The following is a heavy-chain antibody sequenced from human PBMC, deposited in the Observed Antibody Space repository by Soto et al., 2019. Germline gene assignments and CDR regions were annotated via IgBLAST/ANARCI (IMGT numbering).Heavy chain of an antibody. D-gene: IGHD3-22*01. Sequence: QEQLVQSGVEVKKSGSSVKVSCKDTGGLFSSYAVSWVRQAPGQGLEWMGGIIPVCDRVYYAQKFQGRVTITADESTNTAYMELSSLRSEDTAMYYCARGGSGYVWFNEFWGQGTLVTVSS. CDR1: GGLFSSYA. V-gene: IGHV1-69*01. CDR2: IIPVCDRV. J-gene: IGHJ4*02. CDR3: ARGGSGYVWFNEF.